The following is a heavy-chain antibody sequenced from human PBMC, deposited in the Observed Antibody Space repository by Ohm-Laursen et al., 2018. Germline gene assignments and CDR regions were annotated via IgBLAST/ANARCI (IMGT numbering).Heavy chain of an antibody. CDR3: ARGHNLYGLNY. CDR2: INHSGIT. CDR1: GGSVSGYY. J-gene: IGHJ4*01. D-gene: IGHD2-21*01. Sequence: SQTLSLTCAGYGGSVSGYYWSWIRQPPGKGLEWIGEINHSGITNYNPFLKSLVTISEDTSKSKFSLKMSSVTAADTAVYYCARGHNLYGLNYWGQGTLVTVSS. V-gene: IGHV4-34*01.